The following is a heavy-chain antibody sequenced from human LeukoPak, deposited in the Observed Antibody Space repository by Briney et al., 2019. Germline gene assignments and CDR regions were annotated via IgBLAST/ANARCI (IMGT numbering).Heavy chain of an antibody. V-gene: IGHV3-64D*06. D-gene: IGHD2-15*01. J-gene: IGHJ4*02. CDR1: GFTLSNYP. CDR2: ISSKGGSP. CDR3: VKGEYCSSTSCYGGYCSGGSCYPPPYYFDY. Sequence: GGSLRLSFSASGFTLSNYPMHWVRQAPGRGLEYVSAISSKGGSPYYADSVKGRFTISRDNSKNTLYLQMSSLRAEDTAVYYCVKGEYCSSTSCYGGYCSGGSCYPPPYYFDYWGQGTLVTVSS.